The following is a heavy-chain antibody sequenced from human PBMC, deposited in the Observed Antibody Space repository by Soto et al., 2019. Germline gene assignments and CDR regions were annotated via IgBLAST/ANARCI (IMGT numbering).Heavy chain of an antibody. Sequence: SETLSLTCPVSGCSISSGDYYWSWIRQPPGKGLEWIGYIYYSGSTYYNPSLKSRVTISVDTSKNQFSLKLSSVTAADTAVYYCARVIAAAGGYYFDYWGQGTLVTVSS. CDR2: IYYSGST. V-gene: IGHV4-30-4*01. D-gene: IGHD6-13*01. J-gene: IGHJ4*02. CDR3: ARVIAAAGGYYFDY. CDR1: GCSISSGDYY.